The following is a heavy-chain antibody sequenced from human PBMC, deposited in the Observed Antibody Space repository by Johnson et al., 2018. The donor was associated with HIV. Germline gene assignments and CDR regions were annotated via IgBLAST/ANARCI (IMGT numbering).Heavy chain of an antibody. V-gene: IGHV3-30*03. CDR1: GFTFSSYG. CDR3: ARDGKYSSIGPDAFNV. J-gene: IGHJ3*01. CDR2: ISYDGSNK. Sequence: QVQPVESGGDVVQPGRSLRLSCAASGFTFSSYGMHWVRQAPGKGLDWVADISYDGSNKYYADSVKGRFTISRDNSKNTLYLQMNSLRPEDTAVYFCARDGKYSSIGPDAFNVWGKGTGVTISS. D-gene: IGHD6-13*01.